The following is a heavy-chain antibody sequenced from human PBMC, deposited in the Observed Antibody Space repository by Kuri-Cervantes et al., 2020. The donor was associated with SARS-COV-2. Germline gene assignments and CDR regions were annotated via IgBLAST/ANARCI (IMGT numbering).Heavy chain of an antibody. D-gene: IGHD2-2*01. Sequence: ASVHDSFKASVYTFTGHYMHWMRQAPGQGLEWMGWINPRNGDTNYPQKVQGRVSMTRDTSISTIYMELSRLRADDTAVYFCPRGFCRSTSCYNFDQWGQGTLVTVSS. CDR2: INPRNGDT. J-gene: IGHJ4*02. V-gene: IGHV1-2*02. CDR3: PRGFCRSTSCYNFDQ. CDR1: VYTFTGHY.